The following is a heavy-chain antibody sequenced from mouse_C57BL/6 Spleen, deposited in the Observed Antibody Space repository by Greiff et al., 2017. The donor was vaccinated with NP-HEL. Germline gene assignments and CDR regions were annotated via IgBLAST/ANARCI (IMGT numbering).Heavy chain of an antibody. V-gene: IGHV1-82*01. J-gene: IGHJ2*01. CDR2: IYPGDGDT. D-gene: IGHD2-4*01. CDR3: ARWGLRRDY. Sequence: QLKQSGPELVKPGASVKISCKASGYAFSSSWMNWVKQRPGKGLEWIGRIYPGDGDTNYNGKFKGKATLTADKSSSTAYMQLSSLTSEDSAVYFCARWGLRRDYWGQGTTLTVSS. CDR1: GYAFSSSW.